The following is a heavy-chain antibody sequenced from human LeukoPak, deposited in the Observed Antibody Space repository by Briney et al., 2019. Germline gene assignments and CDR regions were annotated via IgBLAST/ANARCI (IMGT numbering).Heavy chain of an antibody. D-gene: IGHD1-7*01. J-gene: IGHJ4*02. V-gene: IGHV3-23*01. Sequence: PGGSLRLSCAASGFTFSSYAMYWVRQAPGKGLEWVLGVSDSGDGTHYADSVKGRFTISRDNSKSTLYLQMNNLRAEDTAVYYCAKDRACGQWNCQGSDYWGQGTLVTVSS. CDR3: AKDRACGQWNCQGSDY. CDR2: VSDSGDGT. CDR1: GFTFSSYA.